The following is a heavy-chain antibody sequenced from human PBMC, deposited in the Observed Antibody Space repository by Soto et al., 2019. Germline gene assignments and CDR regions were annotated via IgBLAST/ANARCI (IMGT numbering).Heavy chain of an antibody. J-gene: IGHJ6*02. V-gene: IGHV1-69*13. CDR1: GGTFSSYA. CDR2: IIPIFGTA. Sequence: GASVKVSCKASGGTFSSYAISWVRQAPGQGLEWMGGIIPIFGTANYAQKFQGRVTITADESTSTAYMELSSLRSEDTAVYYCARSTLTAYYYYGMDVWGQGTTVTVSS. CDR3: ARSTLTAYYYYGMDV. D-gene: IGHD4-4*01.